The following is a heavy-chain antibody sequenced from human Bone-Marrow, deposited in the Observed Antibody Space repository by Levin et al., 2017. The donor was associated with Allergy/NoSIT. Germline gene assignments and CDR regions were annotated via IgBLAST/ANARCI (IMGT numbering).Heavy chain of an antibody. Sequence: SETLSLTCTLSGDSISSYYWSWIRQPPGKGLEWLAFIYYNGFSNYTPSPQSRLTFSVDTSKNQFFLKLTSVTAADTADYYCARVRGGPVAELDYWGQGSLVTVSS. CDR1: GDSISSYY. J-gene: IGHJ4*02. V-gene: IGHV4-59*01. CDR2: IYYNGFS. CDR3: ARVRGGPVAELDY. D-gene: IGHD1-7*01.